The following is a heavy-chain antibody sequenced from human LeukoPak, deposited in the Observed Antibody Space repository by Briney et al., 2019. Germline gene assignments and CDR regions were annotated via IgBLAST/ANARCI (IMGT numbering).Heavy chain of an antibody. J-gene: IGHJ6*03. V-gene: IGHV4-61*05. CDR1: GGSISSSSYY. CDR3: ARTTMVRGTYYMDV. Sequence: SETLSLTCTVSGGSISSSSYYWGWIRQPPGKGLEWIGYIYYSGYTNYNPSLKSRVTISVDTSKNQFSLKLSSVTAADTAVYYCARTTMVRGTYYMDVWGKGTTVTISS. CDR2: IYYSGYT. D-gene: IGHD3-10*01.